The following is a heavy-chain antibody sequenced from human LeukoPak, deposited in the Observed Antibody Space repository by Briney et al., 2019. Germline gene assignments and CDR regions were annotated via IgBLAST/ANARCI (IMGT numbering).Heavy chain of an antibody. D-gene: IGHD1-26*01. CDR2: IYYSGST. CDR3: ARAGELEVHYFDY. V-gene: IGHV4-59*01. CDR1: GGSLNTYY. J-gene: IGHJ4*02. Sequence: NPSETLSLTCTVSGGSLNTYYWTWIRQPPGKGLEWIGYIYYSGSTNYNPSLKSRITMSLDTSKNQFSLKLSSVTAADTAVYYCARAGELEVHYFDYWGQGTLVTVSS.